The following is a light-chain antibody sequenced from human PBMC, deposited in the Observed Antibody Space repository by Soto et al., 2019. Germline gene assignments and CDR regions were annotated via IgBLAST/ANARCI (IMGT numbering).Light chain of an antibody. V-gene: IGKV1-39*01. J-gene: IGKJ2*01. Sequence: DIQMTQSPSSLSASVGDRVTITCRASQSISTYLNWYQQKRGEAPNLLIYTASTLQSGVPSRFSGSGSGTDFTLTISSLRPEDFATCYCEQSYSTPPTFGRGTKLETK. CDR3: EQSYSTPPT. CDR1: QSISTY. CDR2: TAS.